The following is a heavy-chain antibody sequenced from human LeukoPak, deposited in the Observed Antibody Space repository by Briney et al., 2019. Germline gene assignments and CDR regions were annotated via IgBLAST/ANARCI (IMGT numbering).Heavy chain of an antibody. D-gene: IGHD6-13*01. V-gene: IGHV3-23*01. Sequence: GGSLRLSCAASGFTFSSYGMSWVRQAPGKGLEWVSAISGSGGSTYYADSVKGRFTISRDNSKNTLYLQMNSLRAEDTAVYYCAKGGALAAAGLNSYYYYYYMDVWGKGTTVTISS. CDR1: GFTFSSYG. J-gene: IGHJ6*03. CDR2: ISGSGGST. CDR3: AKGGALAAAGLNSYYYYYYMDV.